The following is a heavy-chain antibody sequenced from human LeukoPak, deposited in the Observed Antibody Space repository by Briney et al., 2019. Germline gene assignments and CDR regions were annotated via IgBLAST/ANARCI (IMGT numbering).Heavy chain of an antibody. Sequence: ASVKVSCKASGYTFTDYYIHWVRQAPGQGLEWMAWMNPNSGGTSYAQKFQGRVTVTRDTSISTAYMELSRLKFDGTAVYYCARNKEGKSLDYWGQGTLVTVSS. CDR3: ARNKEGKSLDY. V-gene: IGHV1-2*02. CDR1: GYTFTDYY. J-gene: IGHJ4*02. CDR2: MNPNSGGT.